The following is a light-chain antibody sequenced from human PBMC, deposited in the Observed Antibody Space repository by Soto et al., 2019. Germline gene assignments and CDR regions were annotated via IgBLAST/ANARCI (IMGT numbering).Light chain of an antibody. CDR3: CSYAYSSTLV. CDR2: EGD. CDR1: SSDVGSYNL. J-gene: IGLJ2*01. V-gene: IGLV2-23*01. Sequence: QSALTQPASVSGSSGQSITISCTGTSSDVGSYNLVSWHQQHPGKAPKLIIYEGDNRPSGISNRFSGSKSGNTASLTISGLQAEDEADYYCCSYAYSSTLVFGGGTKLTVL.